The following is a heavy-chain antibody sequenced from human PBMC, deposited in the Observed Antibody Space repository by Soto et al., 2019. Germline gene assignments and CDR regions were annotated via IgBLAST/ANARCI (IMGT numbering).Heavy chain of an antibody. V-gene: IGHV1-69*01. D-gene: IGHD3-3*01. CDR3: AGGSFGVMITLDF. Sequence: QVQLVQSGAEVKKPGSSVKVSCKASGGTFSNYAISWVRQDPGQGLEWMGGIIPAFGTPKYAQKFQGRVTITADPSTNTVYMELSSLRSDDTAMYYCAGGSFGVMITLDFWGQGTLVTVSS. CDR2: IIPAFGTP. CDR1: GGTFSNYA. J-gene: IGHJ4*02.